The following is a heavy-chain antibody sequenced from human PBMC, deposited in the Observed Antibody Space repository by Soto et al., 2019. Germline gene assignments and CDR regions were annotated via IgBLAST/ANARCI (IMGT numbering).Heavy chain of an antibody. CDR2: IYYSGST. V-gene: IGHV4-39*01. Sequence: NPSETLSLTCTVSGGSISSSSYYWGWIRQPPGKGLEWIGSIYYSGSTYYNPSLKSRVTISVDTSKNQFSLKLSSVTAADTAVYYCARHMFAVAGLNWFDPWGQGTLVTVSS. CDR1: GGSISSSSYY. D-gene: IGHD6-19*01. J-gene: IGHJ5*02. CDR3: ARHMFAVAGLNWFDP.